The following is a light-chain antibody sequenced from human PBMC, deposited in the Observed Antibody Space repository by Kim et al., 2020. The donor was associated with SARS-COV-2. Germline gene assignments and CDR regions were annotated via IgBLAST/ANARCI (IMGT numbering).Light chain of an antibody. V-gene: IGLV3-1*01. CDR1: KLGDKY. J-gene: IGLJ2*01. CDR3: QAWDSSAAV. Sequence: SYELTQPPSVSVSPGQTARITCSGDKLGDKYAFWYQQKPGQSHVLVMFQHDKRPSGISQRFSGSNSGNTAILTISGTRTIDEADYYCQAWDSSAAVFGGG. CDR2: QHD.